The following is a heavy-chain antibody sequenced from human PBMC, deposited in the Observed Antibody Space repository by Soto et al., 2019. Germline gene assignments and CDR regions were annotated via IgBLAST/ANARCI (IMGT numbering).Heavy chain of an antibody. J-gene: IGHJ4*02. V-gene: IGHV3-48*02. CDR2: ISSGSKTI. D-gene: IGHD1-26*01. CDR1: GFTFSGYS. CDR3: VREDILGARSFDY. Sequence: PGGSLRLSCVASGFTFSGYSVNWVRQAPGKGLEWVSYISSGSKTIYYADFVRGRFTVSRDNAKNSQFLQMNSLRDEDTVVYYCVREDILGARSFDYWGQGTLVTSPQ.